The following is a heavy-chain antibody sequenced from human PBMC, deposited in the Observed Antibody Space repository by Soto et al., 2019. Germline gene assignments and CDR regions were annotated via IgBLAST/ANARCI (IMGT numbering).Heavy chain of an antibody. CDR2: MNPNSGNT. CDR3: AGAPHFSVTAGGIVCFDT. CDR1: AYTFSSYD. J-gene: IGHJ5*02. V-gene: IGHV1-8*01. Sequence: ASVKVSCKASAYTFSSYDINWVRQAPGQGLEWMGWMNPNSGNTGYAQNFQGRVTMTRDNSISTAYMELSSLRFEDTAVYYCAGAPHFSVTAGGIVCFDTWGKGTLVTVS. D-gene: IGHD2-21*02.